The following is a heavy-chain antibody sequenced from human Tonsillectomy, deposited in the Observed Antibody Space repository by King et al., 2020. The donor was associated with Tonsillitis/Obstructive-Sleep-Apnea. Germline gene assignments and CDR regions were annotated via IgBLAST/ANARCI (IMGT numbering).Heavy chain of an antibody. J-gene: IGHJ5*02. CDR2: IYYSGST. Sequence: QLQESGPGLVKPSETLSLTCTVSGGSVSSGSYYWSWIRQPPGKGLEWIGYIYYSGSTNYNTSLKSRVTISVDTSKNQFSLKLSSVTAADTAVYYCARDGRDSSGYYYEDSNWSDPWGQGTLVTVSS. CDR1: GGSVSSGSYY. V-gene: IGHV4-61*01. D-gene: IGHD3-22*01. CDR3: ARDGRDSSGYYYEDSNWSDP.